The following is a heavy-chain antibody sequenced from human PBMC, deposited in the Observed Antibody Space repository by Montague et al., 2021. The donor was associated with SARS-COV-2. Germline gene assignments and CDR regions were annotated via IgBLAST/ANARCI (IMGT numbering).Heavy chain of an antibody. Sequence: SETLSLTSTLSGDSISSSSYYWGWIRQPPGKGLEWIGNKHYSGITYNNPSLKNRVTMSVDTSKNQFSLKLSSVTAADTAVYYCVRDGYTHVDYWGQGTLVTVSS. CDR3: VRDGYTHVDY. J-gene: IGHJ4*02. D-gene: IGHD5-24*01. CDR2: KHYSGIT. V-gene: IGHV4-39*02. CDR1: GDSISSSSYY.